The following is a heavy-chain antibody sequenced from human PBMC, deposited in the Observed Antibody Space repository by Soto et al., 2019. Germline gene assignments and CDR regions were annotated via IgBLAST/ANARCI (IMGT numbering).Heavy chain of an antibody. CDR3: AKYGHYEGYFDY. V-gene: IGHV3-23*01. Sequence: EVQLLESGGGLVQPGGSLRLSCAASGFTFSSYAMSWVRQAPGKGLEWVSASSGSGGGTYYPDSVKGRFTISRDNSKNTLYLQINSLRAEDTAVYYCAKYGHYEGYFDYWGQGTLVTVSS. CDR1: GFTFSSYA. D-gene: IGHD4-17*01. CDR2: SSGSGGGT. J-gene: IGHJ4*02.